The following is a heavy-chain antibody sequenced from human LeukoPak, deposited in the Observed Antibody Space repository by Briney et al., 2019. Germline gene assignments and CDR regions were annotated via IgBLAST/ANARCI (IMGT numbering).Heavy chain of an antibody. J-gene: IGHJ3*02. Sequence: SETLSLTCTVSGGSISSCYWSWLRQPPGKGLEWIGYIYYSGSTNYNPSLTSRVTISVDTSKNQFSLTLSSVTAADTAVYYCARDIVYGDYRDAFDIWGQGTMVTVSS. D-gene: IGHD4-17*01. V-gene: IGHV4-59*01. CDR3: ARDIVYGDYRDAFDI. CDR2: IYYSGST. CDR1: GGSISSCY.